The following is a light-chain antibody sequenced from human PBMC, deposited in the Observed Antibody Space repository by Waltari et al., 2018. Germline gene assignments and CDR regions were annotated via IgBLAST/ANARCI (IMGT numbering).Light chain of an antibody. CDR3: SSYTNRESLYWV. Sequence: QSALTQAASVSGSPGQSITISCTGTSSDIGGYEYVSWYQQHPGKAPKLVIYDVSDRPSGVSNRFSGSKSGNTASLTISGLQTEDEADYYCSSYTNRESLYWVFGGGTKLTVL. CDR1: SSDIGGYEY. CDR2: DVS. V-gene: IGLV2-14*03. J-gene: IGLJ3*02.